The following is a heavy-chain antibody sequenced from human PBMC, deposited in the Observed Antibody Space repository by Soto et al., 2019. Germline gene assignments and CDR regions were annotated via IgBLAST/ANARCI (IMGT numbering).Heavy chain of an antibody. D-gene: IGHD3-10*01. CDR1: GGTFSSYA. CDR3: AREPHYYGSGSLDAFDI. CDR2: IIPIFGTA. J-gene: IGHJ3*02. V-gene: IGHV1-69*13. Sequence: GAAVKVSCKASGGTFSSYAISWVRQAPGQGLEWMGGIIPIFGTANYAQKFQGRVTITADESTSTAYMELSSLRSEDTAVYYCAREPHYYGSGSLDAFDIWGQGTMVTVSS.